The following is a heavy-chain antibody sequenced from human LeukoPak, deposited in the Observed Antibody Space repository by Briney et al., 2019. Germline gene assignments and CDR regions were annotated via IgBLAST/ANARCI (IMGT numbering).Heavy chain of an antibody. Sequence: NPGGSLRLSCAASGFTFSSYSMNWVRQAPGKGLEWASSISSSSSYIYYADSVKGRFTISRDNAKNSLYLQMNSLRAEDTAVYYCARDWDYGDYALDYWGQGTLVTVSS. V-gene: IGHV3-21*01. CDR2: ISSSSSYI. D-gene: IGHD4-17*01. J-gene: IGHJ4*02. CDR3: ARDWDYGDYALDY. CDR1: GFTFSSYS.